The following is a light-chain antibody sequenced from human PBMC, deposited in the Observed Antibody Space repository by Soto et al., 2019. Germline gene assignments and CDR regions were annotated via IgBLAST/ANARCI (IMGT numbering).Light chain of an antibody. CDR1: QSINNC. V-gene: IGKV1-5*03. CDR2: KAS. Sequence: DIQMTQSPSTLSASVGDRVTITCRASQSINNCLAWYQQKPGKAPKVLIYKASSLESGVPSRFSGSGSGTEFTLTIGSLQHDDFATYYCQQYDSYSSACTFGQGTKLEIK. J-gene: IGKJ2*02. CDR3: QQYDSYSSACT.